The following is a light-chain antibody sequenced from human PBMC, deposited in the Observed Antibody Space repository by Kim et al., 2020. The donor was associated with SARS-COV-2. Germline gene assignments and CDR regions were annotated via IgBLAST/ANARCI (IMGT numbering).Light chain of an antibody. CDR2: GNY. CDR1: SLRSYS. Sequence: LGPTVRITCQGDSLRSYSATWYQQKPGQVPILVIYGNYNRPSGIPDRFSGSSSGNTASLTITGAQAEDEADYYCHSRDSSLNHNYLFGSGTKVTVL. J-gene: IGLJ1*01. V-gene: IGLV3-19*01. CDR3: HSRDSSLNHNYL.